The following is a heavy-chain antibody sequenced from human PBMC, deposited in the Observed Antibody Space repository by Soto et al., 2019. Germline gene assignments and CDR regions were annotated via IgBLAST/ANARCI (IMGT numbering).Heavy chain of an antibody. CDR2: IWYDGSNK. CDR1: GFTFSSYG. V-gene: IGHV3-33*01. CDR3: PRAGGVGAAGTGGYFAL. D-gene: IGHD6-13*01. Sequence: QVQLVESGGGVVQPGRSLRLSCAASGFTFSSYGTHWVRQAPGKGLEWVAVIWYDGSNKYYADSVKGRFTISRDNSKNTLYLQMSSLCANDRFVYAWPRAGGVGAAGTGGYFALGGGGTLVTVAS. J-gene: IGHJ2*01.